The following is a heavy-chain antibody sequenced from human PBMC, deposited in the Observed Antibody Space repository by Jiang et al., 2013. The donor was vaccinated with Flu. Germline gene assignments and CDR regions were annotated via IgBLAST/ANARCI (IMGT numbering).Heavy chain of an antibody. V-gene: IGHV3-23*01. D-gene: IGHD3-22*01. Sequence: VQLLESGGGLVQPGGSLRLSCAASGFPFTTYAMGWVRQAPGAGLEWVSAISSRSNNIYYADSVKGRFTISRDNSRNTLYLQINSLRVEDTAVYYCAKDDNSGYAYDSFDMWGQGTMVTVSS. CDR2: ISSRSNNI. CDR3: AKDDNSGYAYDSFDM. J-gene: IGHJ3*02. CDR1: GFPFTTYA.